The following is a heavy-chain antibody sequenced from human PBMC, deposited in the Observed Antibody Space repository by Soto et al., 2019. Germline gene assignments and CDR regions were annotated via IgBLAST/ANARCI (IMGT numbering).Heavy chain of an antibody. CDR2: ITGRDGST. Sequence: GGSLRLSCAASGFTFSSYAMSWVRQAPGKGLEWVSAITGRDGSTSYADSVKGRFTISRDNSKNTLFLQMNSLRAEDTAVYYCVKGDTGYSTYFDYWGQGTLVTVSS. D-gene: IGHD3-9*01. J-gene: IGHJ4*02. CDR3: VKGDTGYSTYFDY. V-gene: IGHV3-23*01. CDR1: GFTFSSYA.